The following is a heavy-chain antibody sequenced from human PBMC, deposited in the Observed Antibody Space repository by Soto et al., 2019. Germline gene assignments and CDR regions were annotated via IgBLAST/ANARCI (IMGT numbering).Heavy chain of an antibody. Sequence: GGSLRLSCIVSVFPFGANAMSWVRQAPGKGLEWVSGLSNTGRRTSYADSVKGRFNISRDNSENTVYLQMNSLRVEDTAVYYCATEMGATQGPFDNWGQGTLVTVSS. D-gene: IGHD1-26*01. J-gene: IGHJ4*02. CDR3: ATEMGATQGPFDN. V-gene: IGHV3-23*01. CDR1: VFPFGANA. CDR2: LSNTGRRT.